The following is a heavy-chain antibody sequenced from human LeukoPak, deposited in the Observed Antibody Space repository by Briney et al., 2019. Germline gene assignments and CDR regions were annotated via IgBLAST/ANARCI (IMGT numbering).Heavy chain of an antibody. CDR2: INHSGST. CDR3: ARGRSTTVTTWYYFDY. D-gene: IGHD4-17*01. V-gene: IGHV4-34*01. J-gene: IGHJ4*02. CDR1: GGSFSGYY. Sequence: PSETLSLTCAVYGGSFSGYYWSWIRQPPGKGLEWIGEINHSGSTNYNPSLKSRVTISVDTSKNQFSLKLSSVTAADTAVYYCARGRSTTVTTWYYFDYWGQGTPVTVSS.